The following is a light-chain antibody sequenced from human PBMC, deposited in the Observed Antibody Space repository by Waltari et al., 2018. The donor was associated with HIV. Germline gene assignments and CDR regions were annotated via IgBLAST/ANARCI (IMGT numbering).Light chain of an antibody. V-gene: IGLV2-23*02. Sequence: QSALTQPAPVSGSPGQSITISCTGTGRYVGSYDFVSWYQQHPGKVPKLIISEVTKRPSGISNRFSGSKSGNTASLTISGLQAEDEADYYCCSYAGSRVFVVFGGGTKVSVL. J-gene: IGLJ3*02. CDR3: CSYAGSRVFVV. CDR2: EVT. CDR1: GRYVGSYDF.